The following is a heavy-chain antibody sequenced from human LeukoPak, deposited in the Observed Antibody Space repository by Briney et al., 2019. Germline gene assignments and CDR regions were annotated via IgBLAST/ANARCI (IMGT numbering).Heavy chain of an antibody. D-gene: IGHD3-22*01. J-gene: IGHJ4*02. CDR2: ILYDGSNE. V-gene: IGHV3-30-3*01. Sequence: GGSLRLSCAASGFTFSHYAIHWVRQAPGKGLEWVALILYDGSNEYYADSVKGRFSISRDNSKNTLYLQMNSLKTEDTAVYYCTTEYYYDSSGLFDYWGQGTLVTVSS. CDR1: GFTFSHYA. CDR3: TTEYYYDSSGLFDY.